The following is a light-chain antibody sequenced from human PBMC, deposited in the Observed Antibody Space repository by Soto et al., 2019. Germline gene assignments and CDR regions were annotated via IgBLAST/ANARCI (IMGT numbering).Light chain of an antibody. Sequence: QSVLTQPPSVSGAPGQRVTISCTGSSSNIGAGYDVHWYQQLPGTAPKLLIYGNSNRPSGVPDRFSGSKSGTSASLAITGLQAEHDADYYCQYYESSLSGYVFGTGTKVTVL. CDR1: SSNIGAGYD. J-gene: IGLJ1*01. CDR3: QYYESSLSGYV. CDR2: GNS. V-gene: IGLV1-40*01.